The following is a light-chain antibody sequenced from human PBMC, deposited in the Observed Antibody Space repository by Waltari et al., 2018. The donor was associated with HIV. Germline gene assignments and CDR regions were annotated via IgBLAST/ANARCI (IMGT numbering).Light chain of an antibody. V-gene: IGLV6-57*03. CDR3: QSSYSNSQV. Sequence: NFILTQPHSVSESPGKTVTISCTRSSGSIASDDVQWYQQRLGSAPTVVIYDHRQRPSGVPDRFSGSIDSSSNSASLTISGLRSEDEADYYCQSSYSNSQVFGGGTKLTVL. CDR2: DHR. J-gene: IGLJ2*01. CDR1: SGSIASDD.